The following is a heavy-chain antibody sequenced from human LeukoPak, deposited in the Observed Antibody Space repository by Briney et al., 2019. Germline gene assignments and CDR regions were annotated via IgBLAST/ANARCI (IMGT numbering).Heavy chain of an antibody. Sequence: SETLSLTCALYGGSFSGYYWNWIRQPPGKGLEWIGEINHSGSTNYNPSLKSRVTISVDTSKKQFSLKLSSVTAADTAVYYCARGGWTTVTPLKFWGQGTLVTVSS. CDR1: GGSFSGYY. D-gene: IGHD4-17*01. CDR3: ARGGWTTVTPLKF. J-gene: IGHJ4*02. CDR2: INHSGST. V-gene: IGHV4-34*01.